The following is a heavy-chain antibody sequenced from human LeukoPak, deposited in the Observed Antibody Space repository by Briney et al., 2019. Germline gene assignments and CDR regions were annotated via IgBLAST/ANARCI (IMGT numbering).Heavy chain of an antibody. D-gene: IGHD6-13*01. V-gene: IGHV6-1*01. CDR2: TYYRSKWYY. CDR3: ARSAAGTIDY. J-gene: IGHJ4*02. Sequence: SQTLSLTCDISGDSVSDNSATWNWIRRSPSRGLEWLGRTYYRSKWYYGYAVSVKSRITINPDTSKNQFSLQLNSVTPEDTAVYYCARSAAGTIDYWGQGTLVTVSS. CDR1: GDSVSDNSAT.